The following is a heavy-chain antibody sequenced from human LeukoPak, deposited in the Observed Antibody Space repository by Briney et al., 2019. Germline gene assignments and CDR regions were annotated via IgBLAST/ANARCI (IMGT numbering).Heavy chain of an antibody. D-gene: IGHD6-6*01. CDR2: ISGSNSYI. CDR3: AGDSSSAGIYYYYGMDV. V-gene: IGHV3-21*04. CDR1: GFTFSSYT. Sequence: GGSLRLSCAASGFTFSSYTMHWIRQAPGKGLEWVSSISGSNSYIFYADSVKGRFTVSRDNAKDSLYLQINSLRAEDTAVYYCAGDSSSAGIYYYYGMDVWGQGTTVTVSS. J-gene: IGHJ6*02.